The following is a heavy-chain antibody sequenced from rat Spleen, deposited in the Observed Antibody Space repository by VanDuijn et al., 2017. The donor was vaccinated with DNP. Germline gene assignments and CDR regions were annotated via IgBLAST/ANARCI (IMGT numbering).Heavy chain of an antibody. Sequence: EVQLVESGGGLVQPGRSLKLSCAASGFTFSDYNMAWVRQAPKKGLEWVATIVYDGSRTYYRDSVKGRFTISRDNAKSTLYLQMDSLRSEDTATYYCVRHEDSSSHIYGFAYWGQGVMVTVSS. CDR1: GFTFSDYN. CDR2: IVYDGSRT. V-gene: IGHV5S10*01. CDR3: VRHEDSSSHIYGFAY. D-gene: IGHD1-2*01. J-gene: IGHJ2*01.